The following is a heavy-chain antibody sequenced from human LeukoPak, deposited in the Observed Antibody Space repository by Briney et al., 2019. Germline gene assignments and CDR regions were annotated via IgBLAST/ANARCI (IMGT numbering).Heavy chain of an antibody. CDR1: GFTFRTYR. V-gene: IGHV3-48*01. CDR2: ISSDSRNI. Sequence: GGSVRLSCVASGFTFRTYRMPWVRQAPGKGLEWVSYISSDSRNIYYADSVKGRFTISRDNAENSLFLHMNSLRSEDTAVYYCARAFYSSSWAPLDFWGQGTLLTVSS. D-gene: IGHD6-13*01. J-gene: IGHJ4*02. CDR3: ARAFYSSSWAPLDF.